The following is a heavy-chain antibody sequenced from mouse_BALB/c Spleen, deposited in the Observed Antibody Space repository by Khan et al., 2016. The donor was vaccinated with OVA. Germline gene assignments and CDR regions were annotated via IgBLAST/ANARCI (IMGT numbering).Heavy chain of an antibody. CDR1: GYTFSDYY. J-gene: IGHJ3*01. CDR3: ARRKYFGYTFAN. V-gene: IGHV1-77*01. CDR2: ISPGSGAT. D-gene: IGHD1-2*01. Sequence: QVQLQQSGAELARPGASVKLSCKASGYTFSDYYINWVKQRTGQGLEWIGEISPGSGATYYNEQFKGMATLTADNASSTAYMQLSSLTTEASAVYFCARRKYFGYTFANRGQGTLVTVSA.